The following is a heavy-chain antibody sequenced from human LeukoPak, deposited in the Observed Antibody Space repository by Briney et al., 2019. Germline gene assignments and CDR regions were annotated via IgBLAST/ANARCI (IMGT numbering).Heavy chain of an antibody. CDR3: ITGDYDFWSGFYSPNHYFDY. CDR2: IKGKTAAGAP. Sequence: GGSLRLSCAASGFTFTSAWKSWVRQAPGKGLEWVGRIKGKTAAGAPDYVASVKGRFTISRDDSKNTLFLQMSSLKTEDTAVYYCITGDYDFWSGFYSPNHYFDYWGQGTLVTVSS. V-gene: IGHV3-15*01. J-gene: IGHJ4*02. D-gene: IGHD3-3*01. CDR1: GFTFTSAW.